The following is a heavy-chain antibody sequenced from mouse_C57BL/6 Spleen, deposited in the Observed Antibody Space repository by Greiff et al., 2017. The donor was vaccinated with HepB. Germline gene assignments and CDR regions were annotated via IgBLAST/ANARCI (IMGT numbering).Heavy chain of an antibody. CDR1: GFTFSSYA. Sequence: EVQWVESGGGLVKPGGSLKLSCAASGFTFSSYAMSWVRQTPEKRLEWVATISDGGSYTYYPDNVKGRFTISRDNAKNNLYLQMSHLKSEDTAMYYCARDTTTVVATSWYFDVWGTGTTVTVSS. CDR2: ISDGGSYT. V-gene: IGHV5-4*01. J-gene: IGHJ1*03. D-gene: IGHD1-1*01. CDR3: ARDTTTVVATSWYFDV.